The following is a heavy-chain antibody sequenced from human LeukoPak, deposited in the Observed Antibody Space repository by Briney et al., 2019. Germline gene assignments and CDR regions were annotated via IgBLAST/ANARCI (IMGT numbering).Heavy chain of an antibody. CDR1: GFTFSSYA. CDR3: ARASITMARGELVFYFDY. CDR2: ISYDGSNN. V-gene: IGHV3-30*04. D-gene: IGHD3-10*01. J-gene: IGHJ4*02. Sequence: PGGSLRLSCAASGFTFSSYAMHWVRQAPGKGLEWVAVISYDGSNNYYADSVKGRFTMSRDNSKNTLYLQINSLRAEDTAVYYCARASITMARGELVFYFDYWGQGTLVTVSS.